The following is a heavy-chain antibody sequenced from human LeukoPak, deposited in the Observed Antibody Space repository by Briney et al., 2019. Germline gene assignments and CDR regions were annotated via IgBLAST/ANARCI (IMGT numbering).Heavy chain of an antibody. V-gene: IGHV3-11*04. J-gene: IGHJ4*02. CDR3: ARGGILITFGAIEY. Sequence: GGSLRLSCAASGFTFSDYYMSWIRQAPGKGLEWISHISSSGTTIYYEDSVKGRFTVSRDNAKNSLYLQMSSLRGEDTAVYYCARGGILITFGAIEYWGQGTLVTVSS. D-gene: IGHD3-16*01. CDR1: GFTFSDYY. CDR2: ISSSGTTI.